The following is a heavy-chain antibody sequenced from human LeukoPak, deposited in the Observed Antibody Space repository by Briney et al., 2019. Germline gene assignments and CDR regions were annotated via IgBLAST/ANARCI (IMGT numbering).Heavy chain of an antibody. D-gene: IGHD5-18*01. CDR2: IIPIFGTA. CDR3: ARDEAGGYSYGNYYYYYGMDV. Sequence: ASVKVSCKASGGTFSSYAISWVRQAPRQGLEWMGGIIPIFGTAYYAQKFQGRVTITADESTSTAYMELSSLRSEDTAVYYCARDEAGGYSYGNYYYYYGMDVWGQGTTVTVSS. V-gene: IGHV1-69*13. J-gene: IGHJ6*02. CDR1: GGTFSSYA.